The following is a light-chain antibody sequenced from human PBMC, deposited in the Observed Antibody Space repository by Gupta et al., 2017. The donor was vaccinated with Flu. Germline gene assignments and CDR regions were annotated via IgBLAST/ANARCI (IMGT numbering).Light chain of an antibody. J-gene: IGKJ4*01. V-gene: IGKV1-39*01. CDR3: QQSDSNPSLT. Sequence: DIQMPQSPSSLSASVGDRVTITCRASQSISSYLNWYQQKPGKAPKLLIYAASSLQSGVPSRFSGSGSGTDFTLTISSLQPEDFATYYCQQSDSNPSLTFGGGTKVEIK. CDR1: QSISSY. CDR2: AAS.